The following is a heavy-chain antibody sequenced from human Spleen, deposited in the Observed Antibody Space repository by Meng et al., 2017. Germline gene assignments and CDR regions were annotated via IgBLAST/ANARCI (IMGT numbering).Heavy chain of an antibody. J-gene: IGHJ4*02. CDR1: GLTFSRYA. CDR2: ISDNGGNT. D-gene: IGHD4-17*01. Sequence: GESLKISCAASGLTFSRYAMSWVRQAPGKGLEWVSVISDNGGNTYDVASVRGRFTISRDNSKNTLSLQMNSLRAEDTAVYYCAALYSDNGDYRYFDYWGQGNLVTVSS. V-gene: IGHV3-23*01. CDR3: AALYSDNGDYRYFDY.